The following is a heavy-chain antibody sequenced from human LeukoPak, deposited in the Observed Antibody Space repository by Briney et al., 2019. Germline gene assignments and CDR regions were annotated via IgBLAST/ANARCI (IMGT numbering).Heavy chain of an antibody. J-gene: IGHJ5*02. Sequence: SETLSLTCTVSGGSISSYYWSWIRQPPGKGLEWIGYIYYSGSTNYNPSLKSRVTISVDTSKNQFSLKLSSVTAADTAVYYCARDLRFGELLSWFDPWGQGTLVTVSS. D-gene: IGHD3-10*01. CDR3: ARDLRFGELLSWFDP. CDR2: IYYSGST. V-gene: IGHV4-59*01. CDR1: GGSISSYY.